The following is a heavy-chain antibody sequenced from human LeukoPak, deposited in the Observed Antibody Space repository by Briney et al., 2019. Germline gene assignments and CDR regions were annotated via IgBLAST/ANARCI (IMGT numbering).Heavy chain of an antibody. D-gene: IGHD3-22*01. J-gene: IGHJ4*02. CDR2: IYTSGST. V-gene: IGHV4-4*07. Sequence: SETLSLTCSVSGGSISNYYWSWIRQPAGKGLEWIGLIYTSGSTNYNPSLKSRATMSADRSKNQFSLKLRSVTAADTAVYYCARTPIYYYDNSGYYNWGQGTLVTVSS. CDR3: ARTPIYYYDNSGYYN. CDR1: GGSISNYY.